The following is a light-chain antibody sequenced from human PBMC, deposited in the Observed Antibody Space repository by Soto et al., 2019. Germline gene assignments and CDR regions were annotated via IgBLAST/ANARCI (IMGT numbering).Light chain of an antibody. CDR3: QHYSSSPPEFT. CDR1: QSVSSSY. V-gene: IGKV3-20*01. CDR2: GAS. Sequence: EIVLTQSPATLSLSPGERATLSCRASQSVSSSYLAWYQQRPGQAPRLLIFGASYRATGIPDRFSGSGSGTDFTLTISRLEPEDFAVYYCQHYSSSPPEFTFGPGTKVHSK. J-gene: IGKJ3*01.